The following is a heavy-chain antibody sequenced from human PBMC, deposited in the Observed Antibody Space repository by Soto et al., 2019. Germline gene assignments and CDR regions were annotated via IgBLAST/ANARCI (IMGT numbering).Heavy chain of an antibody. CDR1: GFTFSSYA. V-gene: IGHV3-30-3*01. D-gene: IGHD2-21*01. CDR2: ISYDGSNK. Sequence: GWSLRLSCAASGFTFSSYAMHWVRQAPGKGLEWVAVISYDGSNKYYADSVKGRFTISRDNSKNTLYLQMNSLRAEDTAQYYCATLLEYYYSGIYVWRQGTTGTVSS. J-gene: IGHJ6*02. CDR3: ATLLEYYYSGIYV.